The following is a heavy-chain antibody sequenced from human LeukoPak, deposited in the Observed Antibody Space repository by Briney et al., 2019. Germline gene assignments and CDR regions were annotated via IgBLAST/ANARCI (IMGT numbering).Heavy chain of an antibody. Sequence: QPGRSLRLSCAASGFTFDDYAMHWVRQAPGKGLEWVSGISWNSGSIGYADSVKGRFTISRDNAKNSLYLQMSSLRAEDTALYYCARASVVVAGLDYWGQGTLVTVSS. CDR1: GFTFDDYA. CDR3: ARASVVVAGLDY. D-gene: IGHD2-15*01. V-gene: IGHV3-9*01. J-gene: IGHJ4*02. CDR2: ISWNSGSI.